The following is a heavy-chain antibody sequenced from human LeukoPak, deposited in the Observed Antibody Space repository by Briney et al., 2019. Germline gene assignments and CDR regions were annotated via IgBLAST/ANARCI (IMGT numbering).Heavy chain of an antibody. CDR3: ARDEYCSSTSCYSFLEGYFQH. CDR2: ISAYNGNT. J-gene: IGHJ1*01. Sequence: ASVKVSCKASGYTFTSYGISWVRQAPGQGLEGMGWISAYNGNTNYAKKLQGRVTMTTDTSTSKAYVELRSLRSDDTGVYYCARDEYCSSTSCYSFLEGYFQHWGQGTLVTVSS. V-gene: IGHV1-18*01. CDR1: GYTFTSYG. D-gene: IGHD2-2*02.